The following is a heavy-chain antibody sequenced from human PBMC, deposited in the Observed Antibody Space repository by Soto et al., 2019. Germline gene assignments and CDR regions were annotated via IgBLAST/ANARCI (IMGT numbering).Heavy chain of an antibody. CDR1: GFTVRNNG. V-gene: IGHV3-23*01. CDR2: ISGSGDNT. D-gene: IGHD6-19*01. Sequence: EVQLLESGGGLVQPGGSLRLTCAASGFTVRNNGMIWVRQAPGKGLEWVSGISGSGDNTYYADSVKGRFTISRDNSKNTLYVQMNSLRAEDTAVDYCAKGRASGWNGGDYWGQGTLVTVS. J-gene: IGHJ4*02. CDR3: AKGRASGWNGGDY.